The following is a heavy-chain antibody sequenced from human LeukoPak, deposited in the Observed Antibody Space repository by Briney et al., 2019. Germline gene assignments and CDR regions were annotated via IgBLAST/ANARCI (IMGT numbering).Heavy chain of an antibody. CDR1: GFTFSGYA. CDR3: AKRVQGNTGPFHC. D-gene: IGHD4-23*01. J-gene: IGHJ4*02. CDR2: ISGRGDNT. V-gene: IGHV3-23*01. Sequence: GGSLRLSCTASGFTFSGYAMSWVRQAPGKGLEWVSGISGRGDNTYYADSVKGRFTISRDNSKNTLRLQMNSLRDEDTAVYYCAKRVQGNTGPFHCWGQGTLASVSS.